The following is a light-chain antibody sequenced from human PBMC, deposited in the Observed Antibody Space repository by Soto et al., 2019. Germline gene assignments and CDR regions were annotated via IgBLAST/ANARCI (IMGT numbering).Light chain of an antibody. Sequence: QSALTQPASVSGSPVQSITISCTGTSSDVGSYNLVSWYQQHPGKAPKLMIYEGSKRPSGVSNRFSGSKSGNTASLTISGLQAEDEADYYCCSYAGSSTYVFGTGXKVTV. V-gene: IGLV2-23*01. J-gene: IGLJ1*01. CDR1: SSDVGSYNL. CDR3: CSYAGSSTYV. CDR2: EGS.